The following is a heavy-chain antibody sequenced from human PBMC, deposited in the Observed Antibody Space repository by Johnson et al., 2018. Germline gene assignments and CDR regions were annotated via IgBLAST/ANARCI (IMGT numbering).Heavy chain of an antibody. V-gene: IGHV1-46*01. J-gene: IGHJ3*02. D-gene: IGHD2-15*01. CDR2: INPSGGST. Sequence: QVQLVESAAEVKTPGASVNVSCKASGYTFTTYYMHWVRQAPGPGLEWMGIINPSGGSTTYAKKFQGRVPMTRDTSTSTVDMEVGRLRSEDTAVYYCAKKVVIAATRALDIWGQGTMVTVSS. CDR1: GYTFTTYY. CDR3: AKKVVIAATRALDI.